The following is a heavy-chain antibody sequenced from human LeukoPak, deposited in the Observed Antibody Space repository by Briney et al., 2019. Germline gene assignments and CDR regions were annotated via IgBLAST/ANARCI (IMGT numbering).Heavy chain of an antibody. CDR1: GYSISSDYY. V-gene: IGHV4-38-2*02. CDR3: AISRGAFGGVIAIDY. Sequence: PSETLSLTCTVSGYSISSDYYWGWIRQPPGKGLEWIGSIYHSGSTYYNPSLKSRVTISVDTSKNQFSLKLSSVTAADTAVYYCAISRGAFGGVIAIDYWGQGTLVTVSS. CDR2: IYHSGST. D-gene: IGHD3-16*02. J-gene: IGHJ4*02.